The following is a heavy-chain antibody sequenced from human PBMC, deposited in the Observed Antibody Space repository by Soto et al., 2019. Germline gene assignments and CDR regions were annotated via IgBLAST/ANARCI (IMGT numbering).Heavy chain of an antibody. Sequence: QVQLVQSGAEVKKPGSSVKVSCKAAGGTFSSDAISWVRQAPGQGLEWMGGIIPISGTADYPQKFQGRVTTAADAPTSAYNVELSSRRSDNMVLYCSTRAACEPRAERYYYYYYSMDVWGQGTTVTVSS. CDR3: TRAACEPRAERYYYYYYSMDV. V-gene: IGHV1-69*01. CDR1: GGTFSSDA. CDR2: IIPISGTA. J-gene: IGHJ6*02. D-gene: IGHD6-25*01.